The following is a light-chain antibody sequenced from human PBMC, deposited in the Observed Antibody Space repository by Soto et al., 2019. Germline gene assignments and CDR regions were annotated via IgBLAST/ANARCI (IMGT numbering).Light chain of an antibody. Sequence: EIVMTQSPATLSVSPGERATLFCRASQSVSSNLAWYQQKPGQAPRLLIYGASTRATGIPARFSGSGSGTEFTLTISSLQSEDFAVYYCQQYNNWPHTFGQGTKLEIK. CDR1: QSVSSN. CDR3: QQYNNWPHT. CDR2: GAS. V-gene: IGKV3-15*01. J-gene: IGKJ2*01.